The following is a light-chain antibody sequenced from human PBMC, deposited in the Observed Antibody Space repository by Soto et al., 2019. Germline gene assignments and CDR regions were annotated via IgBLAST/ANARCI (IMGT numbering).Light chain of an antibody. CDR1: QSISSSY. J-gene: IGKJ1*01. V-gene: IGKV3-20*01. CDR2: GAS. CDR3: HQYGSAPAWT. Sequence: EIVWTQSPGTLSLFPGERATLSCRASQSISSSYLAWYHQKPGQAPRLLIYGASSRATGMTDRFSGAGSATDFTLTISRLEPEDFAVYYCHQYGSAPAWTFGQGTKVEIK.